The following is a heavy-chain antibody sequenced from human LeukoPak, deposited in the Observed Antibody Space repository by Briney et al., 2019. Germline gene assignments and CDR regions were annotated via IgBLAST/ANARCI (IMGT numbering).Heavy chain of an antibody. Sequence: GGSLRLSCAASGFTFNDYGMSWVRQGPGKGLEWVSGINWNGGTTGYADSVRGRFTISRDNAKNSLYLQMNSLRAEDTALYYCARDKHYYDSSNYVWGQGTLVSVSS. CDR3: ARDKHYYDSSNYV. J-gene: IGHJ4*02. D-gene: IGHD3-22*01. CDR2: INWNGGTT. CDR1: GFTFNDYG. V-gene: IGHV3-20*04.